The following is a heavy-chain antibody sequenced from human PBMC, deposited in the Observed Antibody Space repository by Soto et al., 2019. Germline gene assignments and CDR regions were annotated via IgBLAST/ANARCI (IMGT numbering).Heavy chain of an antibody. CDR2: ISASGDNT. Sequence: PGGSLRLSCVASGFTFVNYGMSWVRQAPGKGLEWVSTISASGDNTHYADSVKGRFTISRDNSKSTFYLQMNNLRAEDTAVYFCAKDCCPPDFDHWGQGTLVTVSS. V-gene: IGHV3-23*01. CDR3: AKDCCPPDFDH. J-gene: IGHJ4*02. CDR1: GFTFVNYG.